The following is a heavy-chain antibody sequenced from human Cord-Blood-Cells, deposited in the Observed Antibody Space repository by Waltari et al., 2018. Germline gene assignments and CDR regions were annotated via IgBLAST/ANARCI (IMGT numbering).Heavy chain of an antibody. J-gene: IGHJ5*02. CDR1: GGTFSSYA. D-gene: IGHD2-2*01. V-gene: IGHV1-69*06. CDR3: ATGGDCSSTSCFADNWFDP. CDR2: IIPICCTA. Sequence: QVQLVQSGAEVKKPGSSVKVSCKASGGTFSSYAIRRVRQATGKGLEWMGRIIPICCTASDERKFRGGVTITADKSTSTAYMELSSLRSEDTAVYYCATGGDCSSTSCFADNWFDPWGQGTLVTVSS.